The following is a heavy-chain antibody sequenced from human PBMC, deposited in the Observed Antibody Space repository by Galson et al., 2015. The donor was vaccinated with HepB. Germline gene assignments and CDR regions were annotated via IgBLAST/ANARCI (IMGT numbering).Heavy chain of an antibody. CDR3: AREGTSVTIDAFDT. CDR2: ISYDGYNK. J-gene: IGHJ3*02. V-gene: IGHV3-30-3*01. CDR1: GFTFSRNA. Sequence: SLRLSCAASGFTFSRNAMHWVRQAPGKGLEWVAVISYDGYNKYYADSVKGRFTISRDNSKNTLYLQMNSLRAEDTALYYCAREGTSVTIDAFDTWGQGTMVTVSS. D-gene: IGHD4-17*01.